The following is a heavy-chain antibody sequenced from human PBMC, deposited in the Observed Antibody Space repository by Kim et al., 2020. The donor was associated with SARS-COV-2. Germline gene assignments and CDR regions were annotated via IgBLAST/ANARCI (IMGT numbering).Heavy chain of an antibody. Sequence: GGSLRLSCAASGFTFDDYGMTWVRQAPGKGLEWVSGINWSGGLTTYADSVKGRFTISRDNAKSSLYLQMNSLRVEDTAFYYCARDFLDGIAMAGAGNDYWGQGTLVTVSS. J-gene: IGHJ4*02. CDR2: INWSGGLT. CDR3: ARDFLDGIAMAGAGNDY. V-gene: IGHV3-20*04. D-gene: IGHD6-19*01. CDR1: GFTFDDYG.